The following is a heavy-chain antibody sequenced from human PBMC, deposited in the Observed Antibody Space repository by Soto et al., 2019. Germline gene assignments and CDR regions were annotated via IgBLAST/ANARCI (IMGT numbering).Heavy chain of an antibody. J-gene: IGHJ6*02. CDR2: IYYSGST. CDR1: GGSISSSSYY. V-gene: IGHV4-39*01. CDR3: PVGLDYYYYGMDV. D-gene: IGHD3-3*01. Sequence: SDTLSLTCTVSGGSISSSSYYWGWIRQPPGKGLEWIGSIYYSGSTYYNPSLKSRVTISVDTSKNQFSLKLSSVTAADTAVYYCPVGLDYYYYGMDVWGQGTTVTVSS.